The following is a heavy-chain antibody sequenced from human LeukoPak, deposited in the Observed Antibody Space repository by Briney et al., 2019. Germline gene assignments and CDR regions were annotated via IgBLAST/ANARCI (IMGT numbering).Heavy chain of an antibody. CDR2: ISSSSSYI. D-gene: IGHD2-2*01. CDR3: ARDSTYCSSTSCSSSFDY. CDR1: GFTFSSYS. Sequence: PVGSLRLSCAASGFTFSSYSMNWVRQAPGKGLEWVSSISSSSSYIYYADSVKGRFTISRDNAKNSLYLQMNSLRAEDTAVYYCARDSTYCSSTSCSSSFDYWGQGTLVTVSS. V-gene: IGHV3-21*01. J-gene: IGHJ4*02.